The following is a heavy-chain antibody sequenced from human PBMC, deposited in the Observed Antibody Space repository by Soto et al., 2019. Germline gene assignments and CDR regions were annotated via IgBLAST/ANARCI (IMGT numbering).Heavy chain of an antibody. D-gene: IGHD6-13*01. V-gene: IGHV1-46*03. J-gene: IGHJ4*02. CDR2: INPSGGST. CDR1: VYTFTSYY. CDR3: ARGAAAGTGGDY. Sequence: ASVKVSCRASVYTFTSYYMHWVRQAPGQGLEWMGIINPSGGSTSYAQKFQGRVTMTRDTSTSTVYMELSSLRSEDTAVYYCARGAAAGTGGDYWGQGTLVTVSS.